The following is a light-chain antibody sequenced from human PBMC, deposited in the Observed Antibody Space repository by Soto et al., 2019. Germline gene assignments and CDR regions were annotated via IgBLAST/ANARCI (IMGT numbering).Light chain of an antibody. CDR1: SSNIGAGYD. Sequence: QSVLTQPPSVSGAPGQRVTISCTGSSSNIGAGYDVHWYQQLPGTAPKLLIYGNSNRPSGVPDRFSGTKSGTSASLAITGHQAAAEADYYCQSYDSSLSGWVFGGGTKLTVL. V-gene: IGLV1-40*01. J-gene: IGLJ3*02. CDR3: QSYDSSLSGWV. CDR2: GNS.